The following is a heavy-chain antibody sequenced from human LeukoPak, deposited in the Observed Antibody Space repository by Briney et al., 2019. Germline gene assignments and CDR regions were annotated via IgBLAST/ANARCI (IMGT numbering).Heavy chain of an antibody. CDR2: IYYSGST. D-gene: IGHD2-2*01. V-gene: IGHV4-30-4*08. Sequence: SQTLSLTCTVSGRPISRGDYYWRWIRQPPGKALEWIGYIYYSGSTHYTPSLKSRVTISVDTSKNQFSLKLSSVTAADTAVYYCARERWHVVVPARPQGEWYFDLWGRGTLVTVSS. CDR1: GRPISRGDYY. CDR3: ARERWHVVVPARPQGEWYFDL. J-gene: IGHJ2*01.